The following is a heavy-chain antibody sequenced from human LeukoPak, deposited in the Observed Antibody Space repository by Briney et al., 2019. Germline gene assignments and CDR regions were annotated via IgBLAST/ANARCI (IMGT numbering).Heavy chain of an antibody. CDR2: IYSGGST. V-gene: IGHV3-53*05. CDR1: GFTVSSNY. J-gene: IGHJ6*02. Sequence: GGSLRLSCAASGFTVSSNYMSWVHQAPGKGLEWVSVIYSGGSTYYADSVKGRFTVSRDNSKNTLYLQMNSLRAEDTAVYYCARESGFGALFPHCMDVWGQGTTVTVSS. D-gene: IGHD3-10*01. CDR3: ARESGFGALFPHCMDV.